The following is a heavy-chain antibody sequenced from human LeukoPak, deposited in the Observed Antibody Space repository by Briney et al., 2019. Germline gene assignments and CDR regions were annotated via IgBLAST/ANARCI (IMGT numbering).Heavy chain of an antibody. Sequence: GGSLRLSCTASGFTFGDYAMSWVRQAPGKGLEWVGFIRSKAYGGTTEYAASVKGRFTISRDDSKSIAYLQMNSLRVEDTAVYYCASNLPAPDVWGQGTTVTVSS. V-gene: IGHV3-49*04. J-gene: IGHJ6*02. CDR1: GFTFGDYA. CDR3: ASNLPAPDV. CDR2: IRSKAYGGTT.